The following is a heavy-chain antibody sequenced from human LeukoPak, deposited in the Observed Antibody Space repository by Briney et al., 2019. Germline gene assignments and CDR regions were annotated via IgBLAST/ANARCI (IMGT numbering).Heavy chain of an antibody. Sequence: SETLSLTCAVYGGSFSGYYWSWIRQPPGKGLEWIGEINHSGSTNYNPSLKSRVTIPVDTSKNQFSLKLSSVTAADTAVYYCARRSGVVVGHSYYFDYWGQGTLVTVSS. D-gene: IGHD2-2*01. J-gene: IGHJ4*02. CDR3: ARRSGVVVGHSYYFDY. CDR1: GGSFSGYY. V-gene: IGHV4-34*01. CDR2: INHSGST.